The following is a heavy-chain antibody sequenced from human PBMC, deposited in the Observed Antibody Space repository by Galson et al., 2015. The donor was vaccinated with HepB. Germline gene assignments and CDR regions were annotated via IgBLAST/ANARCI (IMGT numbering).Heavy chain of an antibody. J-gene: IGHJ5*02. CDR2: INHSGST. V-gene: IGHV4-34*01. CDR1: GGSFSGYY. CDR3: GRGGGKAAARTRTNWFDP. D-gene: IGHD6-13*01. Sequence: LSLTCAVYGGSFSGYYWSWIRQPPGKGLEWIGEINHSGSTNYNPSLKSRVTISVDTSKNQFSLKLSYVTAADTAVYYCGRGGGKAAARTRTNWFDPWGQGTLVTVSS.